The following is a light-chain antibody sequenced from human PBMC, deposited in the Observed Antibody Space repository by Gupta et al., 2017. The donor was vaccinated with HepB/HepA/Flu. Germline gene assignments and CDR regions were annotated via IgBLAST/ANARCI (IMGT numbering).Light chain of an antibody. J-gene: IGLJ3*02. V-gene: IGLV1-47*01. Sequence: QSVLTQPPSASGTPGQRVTISCSGSSSNIGSNYVYWYQQLPGAAPKLLIYRNDKRPSGVPERFSGSKSGTSASLAIGGLRSEDEADYYCATWDDSLSGQVFGGGTKLTVL. CDR2: RND. CDR1: SSNIGSNY. CDR3: ATWDDSLSGQV.